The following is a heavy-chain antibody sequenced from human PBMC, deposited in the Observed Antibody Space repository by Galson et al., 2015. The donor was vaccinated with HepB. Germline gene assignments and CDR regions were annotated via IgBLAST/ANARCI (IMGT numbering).Heavy chain of an antibody. V-gene: IGHV1-58*01. J-gene: IGHJ4*02. CDR2: IVVGSGNT. Sequence: SVKVSCKASGFTFTSSAVQWVRQARGQRLEWIGWIVVGSGNTNYAQKFQERVTITRDMSTSTAYMELSSLRSEGTAVYYCAAGRDTAREFGDPIVGEDYWGQGTLVTVSS. CDR3: AAGRDTAREFGDPIVGEDY. D-gene: IGHD3-10*01. CDR1: GFTFTSSA.